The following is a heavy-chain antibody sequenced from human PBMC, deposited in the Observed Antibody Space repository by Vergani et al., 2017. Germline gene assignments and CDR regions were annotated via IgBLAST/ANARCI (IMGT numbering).Heavy chain of an antibody. V-gene: IGHV3-43*02. Sequence: EVQLVESGGGVVQPGGSLRLSCAPSGFTFDDYAMHWVRQAPGKGLELVSLISGDGGSTYYADSVKGRFTISRDNSKNSLYLQMNSLRTEDTALYYCAKDIISYYYGSGSYXFDYWGQGTLVTVSS. CDR1: GFTFDDYA. J-gene: IGHJ4*02. CDR2: ISGDGGST. D-gene: IGHD3-10*01. CDR3: AKDIISYYYGSGSYXFDY.